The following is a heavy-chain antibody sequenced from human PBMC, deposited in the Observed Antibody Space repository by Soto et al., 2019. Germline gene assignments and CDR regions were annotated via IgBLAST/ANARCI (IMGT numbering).Heavy chain of an antibody. CDR1: GFTFSSYA. D-gene: IGHD6-19*01. CDR3: AKGKGYDSSGWYGTPFDY. CDR2: ISGSGGST. J-gene: IGHJ4*02. V-gene: IGHV3-23*01. Sequence: GGSPRLSCAASGFTFSSYAMSWVRQAPGKGLEWVSAISGSGGSTYYADSVKGRFTISRDNSKNTLYLQMNSLRAEDTAVYYCAKGKGYDSSGWYGTPFDYWGQGTLVTVSS.